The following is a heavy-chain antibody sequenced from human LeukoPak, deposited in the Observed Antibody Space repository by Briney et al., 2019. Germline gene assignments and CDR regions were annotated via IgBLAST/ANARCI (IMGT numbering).Heavy chain of an antibody. CDR1: GFTFSNYA. J-gene: IGHJ6*02. D-gene: IGHD2-8*02. V-gene: IGHV3-23*01. Sequence: PGGSLRLSCAASGFTFSNYAVMWVRQAPGQGLEWVSAITSGGAPRYADSVKGRFTISRDDSKNTLYLQMNTLSVEDTAVYYCAKLLGTTWPMWGLDVWGQGTTVTVSS. CDR2: ITSGGAP. CDR3: AKLLGTTWPMWGLDV.